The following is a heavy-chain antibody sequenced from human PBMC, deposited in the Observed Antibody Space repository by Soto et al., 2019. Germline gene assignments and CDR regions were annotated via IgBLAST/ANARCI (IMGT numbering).Heavy chain of an antibody. CDR2: IIPILGIA. D-gene: IGHD5-18*01. J-gene: IGHJ4*02. V-gene: IGHV1-69*02. CDR1: GGTFSSYT. Sequence: QVQLVQSGAEVKKPGSSVKVSCKASGGTFSSYTISWVRQAPGQGLEWMGRIIPILGIANYAQKFQGRVTISADKSTSTAYMELSSLRSEDTAVYYCAAQEDTAMDHFDYWGQGTLVTVSS. CDR3: AAQEDTAMDHFDY.